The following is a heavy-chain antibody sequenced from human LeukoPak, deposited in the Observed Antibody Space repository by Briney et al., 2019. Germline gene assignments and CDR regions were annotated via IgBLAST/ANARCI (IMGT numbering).Heavy chain of an antibody. V-gene: IGHV1-24*01. CDR3: ATVGLRYCSSTSCYVGAFDI. CDR2: FDPEDGKT. J-gene: IGHJ3*02. Sequence: ASVKVSCKVSGYTLTELSMHWVRQAPGKGLEWMGGFDPEDGKTIYAQKFQGRVTMTEDTSTDTAYMELSSLRSEDTAVYYCATVGLRYCSSTSCYVGAFDIWGQGTMVTVSS. CDR1: GYTLTELS. D-gene: IGHD2-2*01.